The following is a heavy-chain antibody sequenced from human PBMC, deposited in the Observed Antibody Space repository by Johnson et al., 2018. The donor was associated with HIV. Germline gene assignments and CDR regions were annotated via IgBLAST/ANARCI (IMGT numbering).Heavy chain of an antibody. Sequence: VHLVESGGGLVQPGRSLRLSCAASGFTFDDYAMHWVRQAPGKGLEWVSGISWNSGTIYYADSVKGRFTISRDNAKNSLYLQMNSLRAEDTAVYYCTRDRIQIWAYVGTFDTWGPGAPVTVSS. D-gene: IGHD5-18*01. CDR3: TRDRIQIWAYVGTFDT. CDR2: ISWNSGTI. J-gene: IGHJ3*02. CDR1: GFTFDDYA. V-gene: IGHV3-9*01.